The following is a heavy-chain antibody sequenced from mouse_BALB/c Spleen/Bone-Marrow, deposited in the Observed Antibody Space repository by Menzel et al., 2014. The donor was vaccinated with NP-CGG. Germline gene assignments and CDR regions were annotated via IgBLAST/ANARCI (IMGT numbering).Heavy chain of an antibody. CDR1: GYPFSNYW. CDR2: ILPGSDNT. V-gene: IGHV1-9*01. CDR3: ARGNPFDF. J-gene: IGHJ2*01. Sequence: QVQLKESGGELMKPGASGKISCKATGYPFSNYWIQWVKQRPGHGPEWIGEILPGSDNTNYNEKFKGKATFTADTSSNTAYMQLSSLTSEDSAVYYCARGNPFDFWGQGTTLTVSS.